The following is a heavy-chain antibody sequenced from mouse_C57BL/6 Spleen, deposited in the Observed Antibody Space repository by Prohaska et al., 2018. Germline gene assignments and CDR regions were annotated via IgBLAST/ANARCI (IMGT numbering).Heavy chain of an antibody. J-gene: IGHJ2*01. CDR3: TVPGSSLVY. Sequence: EVKLEESGGGLVQPGGSMKLSCVASGFTFSNYWMNWVRQSPEQGLEWVSQIILKSYNYATHYAESVKGRFTISRDDSKSSVYLQMNNLRAEYTGIYYCTVPGSSLVYWGQSTTLTVSS. CDR1: GFTFSNYW. D-gene: IGHD1-1*01. CDR2: IILKSYNYAT. V-gene: IGHV6-3*01.